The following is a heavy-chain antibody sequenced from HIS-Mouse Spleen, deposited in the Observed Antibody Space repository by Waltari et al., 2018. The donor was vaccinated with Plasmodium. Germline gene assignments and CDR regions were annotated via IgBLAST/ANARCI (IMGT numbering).Heavy chain of an antibody. CDR2: INPNSGGT. CDR1: GYTFTGYY. J-gene: IGHJ1*01. V-gene: IGHV1-2*02. D-gene: IGHD6-13*01. CDR3: ASVLGSKAAAGTFFEYFQH. Sequence: QVQLVQSGAEVKKPGASVKVSCKASGYTFTGYYMHWVRQAPGQGLEWMGWINPNSGGTNYAQKFQGRVTMTRDTSISTAYMELSSLRSDVPAVYYCASVLGSKAAAGTFFEYFQHLGQGTLVTVSS.